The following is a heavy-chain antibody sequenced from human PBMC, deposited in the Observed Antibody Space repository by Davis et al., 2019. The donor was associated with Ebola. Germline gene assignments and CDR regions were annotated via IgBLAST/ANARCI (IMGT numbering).Heavy chain of an antibody. CDR1: GFTFSSYG. CDR3: ARVDNDYYDSSGSYYGMDV. CDR2: INSDGSST. Sequence: GESLKISCAASGFTFSSYGMHWVRQAPGKGLVWVSRINSDGSSTSYADSVKGRFTISRDNAKNTLYLQMNSLRAEDTAVYYCARVDNDYYDSSGSYYGMDVWGKGTTVTVSS. V-gene: IGHV3-74*01. D-gene: IGHD3-22*01. J-gene: IGHJ6*04.